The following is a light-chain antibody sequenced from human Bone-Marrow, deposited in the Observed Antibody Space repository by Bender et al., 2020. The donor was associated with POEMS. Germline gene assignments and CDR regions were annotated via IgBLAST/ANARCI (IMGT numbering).Light chain of an antibody. J-gene: IGLJ3*02. CDR3: VAWDASLNGWV. V-gene: IGLV2-8*01. Sequence: QSALIQPPSASGSPGQSVTISCTGTSSDIGTNTYVSWYQQHPGKAPKLLIYQGFERPSGVPDRFSGSKSGTSASLAITGLQSDDEAIYFCVAWDASLNGWVFGGGTKLTVL. CDR1: SSDIGTNTY. CDR2: QGF.